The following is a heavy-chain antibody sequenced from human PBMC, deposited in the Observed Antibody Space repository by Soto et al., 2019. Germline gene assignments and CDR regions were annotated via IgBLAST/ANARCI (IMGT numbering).Heavy chain of an antibody. CDR1: GFTFGSYG. CDR3: AREGIVGAAYDAFDI. V-gene: IGHV3-33*01. J-gene: IGHJ3*02. D-gene: IGHD1-26*01. CDR2: IWYDGSNK. Sequence: PWGSLRLSCAASGFTFGSYGIHFFRHSPCKGLEWVAVIWYDGSNKYYADSVKGRFTISRDNSKNTLYLQMNSLRAEDTAVYYCAREGIVGAAYDAFDIWGQGTMVTVSS.